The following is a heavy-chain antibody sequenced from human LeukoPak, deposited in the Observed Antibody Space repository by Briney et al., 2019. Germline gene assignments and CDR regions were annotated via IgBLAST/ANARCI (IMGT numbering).Heavy chain of an antibody. V-gene: IGHV3-9*02. J-gene: IGHJ4*02. CDR3: ARFSGGHSSSWHPYYFDY. D-gene: IGHD6-13*01. CDR1: GFISDDYA. Sequence: PGRSLRLSCAASGFISDDYAIHWVRQALGSGLEWVSGISWNSGSIGYVDSVKGRFTISRDNAKNSLYLQMNSLRAEDTAVYYCARFSGGHSSSWHPYYFDYWGQGTLVTVSS. CDR2: ISWNSGSI.